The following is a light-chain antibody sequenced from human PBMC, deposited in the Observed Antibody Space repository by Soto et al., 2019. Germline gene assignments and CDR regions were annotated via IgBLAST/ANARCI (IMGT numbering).Light chain of an antibody. Sequence: EIVMTQSPGTLSLSPGERATLSFRASQTVSSNLAWYQQKPGQSPRLLIYGTSTRATGVPARFSGSGSGTEFTLSIRSLQSEDFAVYYCHQYNFLPSFGQGTKVDIK. CDR2: GTS. CDR1: QTVSSN. CDR3: HQYNFLPS. V-gene: IGKV3-15*01. J-gene: IGKJ1*01.